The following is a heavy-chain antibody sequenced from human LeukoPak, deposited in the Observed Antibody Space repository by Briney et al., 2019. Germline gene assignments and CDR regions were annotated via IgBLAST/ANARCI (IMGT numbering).Heavy chain of an antibody. CDR1: GFTFSSYA. D-gene: IGHD3-22*01. CDR2: ISGSGGST. V-gene: IGHV3-23*01. Sequence: GGSLRLSCAASGFTFSSYAMSWVRQAPGKGLEWVSAISGSGGSTYYADSVKGRFTISRDSSKNTLYLQMNSLRAEDTAVYYCAKGSNYYDSSGLDYWGQGTLVTASS. CDR3: AKGSNYYDSSGLDY. J-gene: IGHJ4*02.